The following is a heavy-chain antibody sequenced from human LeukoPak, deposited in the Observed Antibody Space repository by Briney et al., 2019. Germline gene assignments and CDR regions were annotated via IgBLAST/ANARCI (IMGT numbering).Heavy chain of an antibody. V-gene: IGHV1-8*01. Sequence: ASVTVSFTASVYTFTIYDIHWVRQATGQGLEWMGWMNPNSGNTGYAQKFQGRVTMTRNTSISTAYMELSSLRSEDTAVYYCALTNYDFWSGPLYYFDYWGQGTLVTVSS. CDR3: ALTNYDFWSGPLYYFDY. J-gene: IGHJ4*02. D-gene: IGHD3-3*01. CDR1: VYTFTIYD. CDR2: MNPNSGNT.